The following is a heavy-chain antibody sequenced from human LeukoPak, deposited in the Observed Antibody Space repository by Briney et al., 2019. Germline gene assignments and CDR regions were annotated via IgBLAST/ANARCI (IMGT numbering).Heavy chain of an antibody. CDR1: GFTFSSYA. CDR2: ISGSGGST. Sequence: GGSMRHSCAASGFTFSSYAVSWVRQAPGKGLEWVSAISGSGGSTYYADSVKGRFTISRDNSKNTLYLQMNSLRAEDTAVYYCARPIAVAVSNWFDPWGQGTLVTVSS. D-gene: IGHD6-19*01. V-gene: IGHV3-23*01. J-gene: IGHJ5*02. CDR3: ARPIAVAVSNWFDP.